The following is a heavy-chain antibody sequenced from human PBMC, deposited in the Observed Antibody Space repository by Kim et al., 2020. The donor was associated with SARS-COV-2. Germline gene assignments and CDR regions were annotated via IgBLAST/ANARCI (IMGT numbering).Heavy chain of an antibody. CDR2: IRSKAYGGTT. Sequence: GGSLRLSCTASGFTFGDYAMSWFRQAPGKGLEWVGFIRSKAYGGTTEYAASVKGRFTISRDDSKSIAYLQMNSLKTEDTAVYYCTRDGVHSSTDLASRYLTDWGQGTLFTVSS. CDR3: TRDGVHSSTDLASRYLTD. V-gene: IGHV3-49*03. CDR1: GFTFGDYA. J-gene: IGHJ4*02. D-gene: IGHD6-13*01.